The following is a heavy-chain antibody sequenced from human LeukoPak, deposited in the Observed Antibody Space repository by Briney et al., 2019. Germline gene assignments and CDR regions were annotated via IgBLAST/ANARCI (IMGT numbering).Heavy chain of an antibody. Sequence: ASVKVSCKASGGTFSSYAISWVRQAPGQGLEWMGWISAYNGNTNYAQKLQGRVTMTTDTSTSTAYMDLRSLRSDDTAVYYCARAGEVGATMESWVSFDYWGQGTLVTVSS. CDR1: GGTFSSYA. D-gene: IGHD1-26*01. CDR2: ISAYNGNT. CDR3: ARAGEVGATMESWVSFDY. J-gene: IGHJ4*02. V-gene: IGHV1-18*01.